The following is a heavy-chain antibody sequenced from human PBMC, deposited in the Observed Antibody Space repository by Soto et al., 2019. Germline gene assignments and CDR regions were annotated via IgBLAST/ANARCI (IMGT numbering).Heavy chain of an antibody. Sequence: PSETLSLTCAVYGGSFSGYYWSWIRQPPGKGLEWIGEINHSGSTNYNPSLKSRVTISVDTSKNQFSLKLSSVTAADTAVYYCARRYNWNYVIDYWGQGTLVT. J-gene: IGHJ4*02. CDR2: INHSGST. CDR3: ARRYNWNYVIDY. V-gene: IGHV4-34*01. CDR1: GGSFSGYY. D-gene: IGHD1-7*01.